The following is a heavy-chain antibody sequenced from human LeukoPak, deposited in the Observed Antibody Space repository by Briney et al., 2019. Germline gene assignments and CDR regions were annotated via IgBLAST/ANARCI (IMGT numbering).Heavy chain of an antibody. D-gene: IGHD6-6*01. J-gene: IGHJ4*02. CDR3: AGSIAARLDY. CDR2: INHSGST. Sequence: SETLSLTCTVSGGSIRSYYWSWIRQPPGKGLEWIGEINHSGSTNYNPSLKSRVTISVDTSKNQFSLKLSSVTAADTAVYYCAGSIAARLDYWGQGTLVTVSS. CDR1: GGSIRSYY. V-gene: IGHV4-34*01.